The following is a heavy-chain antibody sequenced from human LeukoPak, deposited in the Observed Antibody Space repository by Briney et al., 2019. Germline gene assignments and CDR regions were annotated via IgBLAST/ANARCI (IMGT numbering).Heavy chain of an antibody. CDR2: ISKDGGT. J-gene: IGHJ4*02. Sequence: GGSLRLSCAATGFTFRDYAMSWVRQAPGKGLEWVSGISKDGGTFYTDSVKGRFTISRDNSKNTLYLHMSSLGAADTAIYYCAKEIGAIGRPAVDYWGQGTLVTVSS. CDR3: AKEIGAIGRPAVDY. D-gene: IGHD6-6*01. V-gene: IGHV3-23*01. CDR1: GFTFRDYA.